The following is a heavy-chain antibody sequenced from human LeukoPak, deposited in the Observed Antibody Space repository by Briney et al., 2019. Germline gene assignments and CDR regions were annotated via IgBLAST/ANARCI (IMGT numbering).Heavy chain of an antibody. Sequence: GGSLRLSCAASGFTLSSYTMNWVRQAPGKGLVWVSRINSDGSGTSYADSVRGRFTISRDNAKNTLYLQMNSLGAEDTAVYYCARGGFNHAFDIWGQGTVVTVSS. CDR2: INSDGSGT. J-gene: IGHJ3*02. V-gene: IGHV3-74*01. CDR1: GFTLSSYT. CDR3: ARGGFNHAFDI.